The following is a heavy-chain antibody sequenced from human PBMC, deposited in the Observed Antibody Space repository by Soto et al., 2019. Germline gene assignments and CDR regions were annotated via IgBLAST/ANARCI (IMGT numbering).Heavy chain of an antibody. Sequence: QVRLVQSGAELKKPGASVKVSCKASGYTFTTYGITWVRQAPGQGLEWMAWISTYSGSSNYARQLQGRVTLTTDTSTSTAYMELRSLTSDDTAVYFCVRDEKKSCRDASCPYFDYWGQGTLVTVSS. CDR3: VRDEKKSCRDASCPYFDY. V-gene: IGHV1-18*01. CDR2: ISTYSGSS. CDR1: GYTFTTYG. D-gene: IGHD2-2*01. J-gene: IGHJ4*02.